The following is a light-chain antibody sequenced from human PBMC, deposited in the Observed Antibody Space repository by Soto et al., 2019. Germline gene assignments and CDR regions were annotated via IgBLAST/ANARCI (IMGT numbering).Light chain of an antibody. V-gene: IGKV3-20*01. Sequence: EIVLTQSPDTLSLSPGERATLSCRASQSGSSSYLAWYQQRPGQPPRLLIYGVFTRADDIPDRFSGSGSGTDFTLTINSLQPEDFAVYYCQHYGYPQWTFGQGTKVEI. CDR2: GVF. CDR1: QSGSSSY. J-gene: IGKJ1*01. CDR3: QHYGYPQWT.